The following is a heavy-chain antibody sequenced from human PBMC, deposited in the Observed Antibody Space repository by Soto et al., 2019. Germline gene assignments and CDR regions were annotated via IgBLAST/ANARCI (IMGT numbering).Heavy chain of an antibody. V-gene: IGHV1-24*01. Sequence: SVKVSCKVSGYTLTELSMHWVRQAPGKGLEWMGGFDPEDGETIYAQKFQGRVTMTEDTSTDTAYMELSSLRSEDTAVYYCATDPYCGGDCYAKYYGMDVWGQGTTVTVSS. J-gene: IGHJ6*02. CDR2: FDPEDGET. CDR3: ATDPYCGGDCYAKYYGMDV. D-gene: IGHD2-21*02. CDR1: GYTLTELS.